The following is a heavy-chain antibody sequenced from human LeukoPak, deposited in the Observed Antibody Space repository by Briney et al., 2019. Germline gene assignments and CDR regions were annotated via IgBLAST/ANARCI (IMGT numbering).Heavy chain of an antibody. Sequence: GGSLRLSCAASGFTFSDYYMSWIRQAPGKGLEWVSYISSSGSTIYYADSVKGRFTISRDSAKNSLYLQMNSLRAEDTAVYYCARGQQLVRFLPWDYWGQGTLVTVSS. CDR3: ARGQQLVRFLPWDY. CDR2: ISSSGSTI. D-gene: IGHD6-6*01. J-gene: IGHJ4*02. CDR1: GFTFSDYY. V-gene: IGHV3-11*01.